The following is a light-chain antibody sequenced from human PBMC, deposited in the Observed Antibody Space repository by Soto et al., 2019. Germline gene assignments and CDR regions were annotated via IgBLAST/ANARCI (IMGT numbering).Light chain of an antibody. J-gene: IGLJ2*01. CDR1: SSNIGAGYD. Sequence: QSVLTQPPSVSGAPGQRVTISCTGSSSNIGAGYDVHWYQQLPGTAPKLLIYGNNNRPSGVPDRFSGSKSGTSASLAITGLQAEDEADYYCQSYDSSPSGYVVFGGGTKLTVL. CDR2: GNN. V-gene: IGLV1-40*01. CDR3: QSYDSSPSGYVV.